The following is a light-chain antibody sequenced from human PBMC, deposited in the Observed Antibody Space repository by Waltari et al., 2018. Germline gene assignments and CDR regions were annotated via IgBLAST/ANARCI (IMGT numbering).Light chain of an antibody. CDR3: SSYTSSSTWV. J-gene: IGLJ3*02. CDR2: EVS. V-gene: IGLV2-14*01. Sequence: QSALTQPASVSGSPGQSISISCPGTSSDVGAYNYFPWYQQHPGKAPKLMIYEVSNRPSGISNRFSGSKSDNTASLTISGLQAEDEADYYCSSYTSSSTWVFGGGTKLTVL. CDR1: SSDVGAYNY.